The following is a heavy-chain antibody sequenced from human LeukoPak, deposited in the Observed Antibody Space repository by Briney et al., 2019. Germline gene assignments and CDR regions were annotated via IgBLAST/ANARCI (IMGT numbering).Heavy chain of an antibody. V-gene: IGHV5-51*01. J-gene: IGHJ6*03. CDR2: IYPGDSDT. CDR3: ARALGYCSSTSCPDPDLSWRYYYMDV. CDR1: GYSFTSYW. Sequence: GESLKISCKGSGYSFTSYWIGWVRQMPGKGLEWMGIIYPGDSDTRYSPSFQGQVTISADKSISTAYLQWSSLKASDTAMYYCARALGYCSSTSCPDPDLSWRYYYMDVWGKGTTVTVSS. D-gene: IGHD2-2*01.